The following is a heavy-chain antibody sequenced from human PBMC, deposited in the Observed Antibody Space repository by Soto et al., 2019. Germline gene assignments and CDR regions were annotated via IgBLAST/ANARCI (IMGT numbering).Heavy chain of an antibody. CDR3: ARDRWTTVTTD. D-gene: IGHD4-17*01. CDR2: IWYDGSNK. CDR1: GFTFSSYG. Sequence: QVQLVESGGGVVQPGRSLRLSCAASGFTFSSYGMHWVRQAPGKGLEWVAVIWYDGSNKYYADSVKGRFTISRDNSKNTLYLQMNSLRAEDTAVHYCARDRWTTVTTDWGQGTLVTVSS. V-gene: IGHV3-33*01. J-gene: IGHJ4*02.